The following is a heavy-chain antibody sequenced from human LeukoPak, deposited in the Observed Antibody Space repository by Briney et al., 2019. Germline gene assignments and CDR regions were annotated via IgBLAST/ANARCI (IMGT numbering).Heavy chain of an antibody. J-gene: IGHJ4*02. CDR1: GYTFTSYD. CDR3: ARAPTTNWGFDY. Sequence: ASVKVSCKASGYTFTSYDINWVRQATGQGLEWMGWMNPNSGSTGYAQKFQGRVTMTRDTSICTAYMELSSLRSEDTAVYYCARAPTTNWGFDYWGQGTLVTVSS. D-gene: IGHD7-27*01. V-gene: IGHV1-8*01. CDR2: MNPNSGST.